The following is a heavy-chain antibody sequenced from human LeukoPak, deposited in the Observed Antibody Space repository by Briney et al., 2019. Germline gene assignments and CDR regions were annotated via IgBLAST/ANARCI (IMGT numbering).Heavy chain of an antibody. CDR1: GFTFDDYG. Sequence: GSLRLSCAASGFTFDDYGMSWVRQAPGKGLEWVPGINWNGGSTGYADSVKGRFTISRDNAKNSLYLQMNSLRAEDTALYHCARALYYDFWSGSPDDAFDIWGQGTMVTVSS. CDR3: ARALYYDFWSGSPDDAFDI. J-gene: IGHJ3*02. CDR2: INWNGGST. V-gene: IGHV3-20*01. D-gene: IGHD3-3*01.